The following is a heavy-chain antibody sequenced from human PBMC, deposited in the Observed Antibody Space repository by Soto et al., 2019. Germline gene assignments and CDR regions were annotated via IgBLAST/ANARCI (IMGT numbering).Heavy chain of an antibody. CDR1: GFSLTTSGVG. CDR3: AHRVLRTVFGLITTTAIYFDF. Sequence: QITLNESGPTQVKPRQTLTLTCTFSGFSLTTSGVGVGWIRQSPGKAPEWRALIYWDDDKRYSPSLKSSLTIAKDPSKNQVVLTMADLEPADTATYYCAHRVLRTVFGLITTTAIYFDFWCQGTPVAVSS. J-gene: IGHJ4*02. D-gene: IGHD3-3*01. CDR2: IYWDDDK. V-gene: IGHV2-5*02.